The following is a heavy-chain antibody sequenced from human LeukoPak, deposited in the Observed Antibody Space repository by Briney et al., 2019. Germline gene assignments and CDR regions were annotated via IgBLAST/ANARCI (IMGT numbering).Heavy chain of an antibody. V-gene: IGHV4-34*01. CDR2: INHSGST. D-gene: IGHD3-22*01. J-gene: IGHJ3*02. CDR1: GGSFSGYY. Sequence: PSETLSLTCAVYGGSFSGYYWSWIRQPPGKGLEWIEEINHSGSTNYNPSLKSRVTISVDTSKNQFSLKLSSVTAADTAVYYCARAPPMIVVVRGAFDIWGQGTMVTVSS. CDR3: ARAPPMIVVVRGAFDI.